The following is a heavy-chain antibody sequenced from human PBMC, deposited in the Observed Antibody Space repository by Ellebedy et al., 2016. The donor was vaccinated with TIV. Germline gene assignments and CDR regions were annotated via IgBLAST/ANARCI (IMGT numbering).Heavy chain of an antibody. CDR2: ISYDGNNE. CDR1: GFTFSSYG. CDR3: AKALGGAAAGSPFDY. V-gene: IGHV3-30*18. D-gene: IGHD6-13*01. J-gene: IGHJ4*02. Sequence: GGSLRLSCAASGFTFSSYGMHWVRQAPGKGLEWVAVISYDGNNEYYADPVKGRFTISRDNSKNTLYLQMNSLRAEDTAVYYCAKALGGAAAGSPFDYWGQGTLVTVSS.